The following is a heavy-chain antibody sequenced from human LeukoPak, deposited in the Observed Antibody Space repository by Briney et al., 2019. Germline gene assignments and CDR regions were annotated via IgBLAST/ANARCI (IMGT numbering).Heavy chain of an antibody. V-gene: IGHV3-23*01. D-gene: IGHD3-22*01. Sequence: GGSLRLSCAASGFTFSSYAMSWGRQAPGKGLEWASGISGSGFSTYYADSVKGRFTISRDNSKNTLYLQMKSLRAEDTAVYYCAKAGYYDSSGAPRRLFYYGMDVWGQGTTVTVSS. CDR1: GFTFSSYA. J-gene: IGHJ6*02. CDR3: AKAGYYDSSGAPRRLFYYGMDV. CDR2: ISGSGFST.